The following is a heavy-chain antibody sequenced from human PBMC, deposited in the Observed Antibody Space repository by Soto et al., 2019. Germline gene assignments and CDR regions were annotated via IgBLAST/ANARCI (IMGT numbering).Heavy chain of an antibody. V-gene: IGHV3-33*01. Sequence: GGSLRLSCAASGFTFSSYGMHWVRQAPGKGLEWVAVIWYDGSNKYYADSVKGRFTISRDNSKNTLYLQMNSLRAEDTAVYYCARGSDYYDSSGYYYLDYWGQGTLVTVSS. J-gene: IGHJ4*02. CDR3: ARGSDYYDSSGYYYLDY. CDR1: GFTFSSYG. CDR2: IWYDGSNK. D-gene: IGHD3-22*01.